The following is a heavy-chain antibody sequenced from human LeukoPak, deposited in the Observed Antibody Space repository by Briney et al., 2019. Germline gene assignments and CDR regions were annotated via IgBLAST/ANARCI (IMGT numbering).Heavy chain of an antibody. CDR3: ARDRTIFGVVISNWFDP. Sequence: VKVSCKASGYTFTSYGISWVRQAPGQGLEWMGWISAYNGNTNYAQKLQGRVTMTTDTSTSTAYMELRSLRSDDTAVYYCARDRTIFGVVISNWFDPWGQGTLVTVSS. CDR2: ISAYNGNT. J-gene: IGHJ5*02. CDR1: GYTFTSYG. D-gene: IGHD3-3*01. V-gene: IGHV1-18*01.